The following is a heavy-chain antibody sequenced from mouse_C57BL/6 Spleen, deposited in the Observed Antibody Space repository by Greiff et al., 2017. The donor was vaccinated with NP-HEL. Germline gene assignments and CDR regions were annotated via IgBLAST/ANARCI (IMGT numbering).Heavy chain of an antibody. D-gene: IGHD1-1*01. CDR2: IDPSDSET. J-gene: IGHJ4*01. Sequence: VQLQQPGAELVRPGSSVKLSCKASGYTFTSYWMHWVKQRPIQGLEWIGNIDPSDSETHYNQKFKDKATLTVDKSSSTAYMQLSSLTSEDSAVYYCARSPFITTVVADYYAMDYWGQGTSVTVSS. CDR3: ARSPFITTVVADYYAMDY. CDR1: GYTFTSYW. V-gene: IGHV1-52*01.